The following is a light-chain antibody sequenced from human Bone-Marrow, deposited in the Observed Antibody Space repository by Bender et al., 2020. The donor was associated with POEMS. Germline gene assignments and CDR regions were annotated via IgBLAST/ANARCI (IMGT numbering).Light chain of an antibody. CDR2: KDT. CDR1: ALPNNY. J-gene: IGLJ3*02. Sequence: SSDLSQPASVSVSPGQTARITCSGDALPNNYVHWYQQKPGQAPLLVIYKDTERPSGIPERFSGSSSGATVTLTITAVQAEDEADYYCQSADSSGSYWVFGGGTKLTVL. CDR3: QSADSSGSYWV. V-gene: IGLV3-25*03.